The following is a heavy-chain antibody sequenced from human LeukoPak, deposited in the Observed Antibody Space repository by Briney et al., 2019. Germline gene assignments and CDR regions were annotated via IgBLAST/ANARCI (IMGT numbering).Heavy chain of an antibody. Sequence: SETLSLTCTVSGGSISSYYWSWIRQPPGKGLEWIGYIYYSGSTNYNPSLKSRVAISVDTSQNHFSLKLSAVTAADTSVYYCARSNKVGLGGDVWGQGTTVTVSS. D-gene: IGHD3-16*01. CDR1: GGSISSYY. CDR3: ARSNKVGLGGDV. V-gene: IGHV4-59*01. CDR2: IYYSGST. J-gene: IGHJ6*02.